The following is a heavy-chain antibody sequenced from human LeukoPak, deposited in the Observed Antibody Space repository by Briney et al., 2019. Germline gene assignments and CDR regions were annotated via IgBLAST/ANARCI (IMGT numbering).Heavy chain of an antibody. J-gene: IGHJ4*02. CDR2: INPSGAST. D-gene: IGHD6-13*01. CDR1: GDTFTSYY. Sequence: ASVKVSCKASGDTFTSYYLHWVRQAPGHALEGLGIINPSGASTSYAQKFQGRLTMTKDTSTSTVYMELSSLRSEDTAVYYCAAGIEAGGLGDYWGQGTLVTVSS. V-gene: IGHV1-46*01. CDR3: AAGIEAGGLGDY.